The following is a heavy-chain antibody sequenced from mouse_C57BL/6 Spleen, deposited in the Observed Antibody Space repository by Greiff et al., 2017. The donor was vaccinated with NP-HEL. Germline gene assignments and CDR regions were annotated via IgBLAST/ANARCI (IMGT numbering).Heavy chain of an antibody. D-gene: IGHD2-5*01. Sequence: EVHLVESGGGLVKPGGSLKLSCAASGFTFSSYAMSWVRQTPEKRLEWVATISDGGSYTYYPDNVKGRFTISRDNAKNNLYLQMSHLKSEDTAMYYCARDLRVTTRFAYWGQGTLVTVSA. V-gene: IGHV5-4*01. CDR3: ARDLRVTTRFAY. CDR2: ISDGGSYT. CDR1: GFTFSSYA. J-gene: IGHJ3*01.